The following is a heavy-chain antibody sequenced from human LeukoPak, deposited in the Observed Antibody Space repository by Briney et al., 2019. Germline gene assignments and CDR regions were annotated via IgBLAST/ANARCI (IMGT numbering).Heavy chain of an antibody. CDR2: ISSSSSYI. D-gene: IGHD2-2*01. Sequence: PGGSLRLSCAASGFTFSSYSMNWVRQAPGKGLEWVPSISSSSSYIYYADSVKGRFTISRDNAKNSLYLQMNSLRAEDTAVYYCARGRIVPAASTYYFDYWGQGTLVTVSS. CDR1: GFTFSSYS. J-gene: IGHJ4*02. CDR3: ARGRIVPAASTYYFDY. V-gene: IGHV3-21*01.